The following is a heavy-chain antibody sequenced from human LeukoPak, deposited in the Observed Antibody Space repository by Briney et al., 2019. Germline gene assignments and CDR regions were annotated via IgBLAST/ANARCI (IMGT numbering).Heavy chain of an antibody. V-gene: IGHV4-61*08. CDR1: GVSISSGGYS. Sequence: SQTLSLTCAVSGVSISSGGYSWSWIRQPPGKGREWIVSIYYSRSTNYNPSLKNRVTISVDRSKNQFSLKLSSETAADTAVYYCARVVTIFGVVIANSNWFDPWGQGTLVTVSS. D-gene: IGHD3-3*01. CDR3: ARVVTIFGVVIANSNWFDP. CDR2: IYYSRST. J-gene: IGHJ5*02.